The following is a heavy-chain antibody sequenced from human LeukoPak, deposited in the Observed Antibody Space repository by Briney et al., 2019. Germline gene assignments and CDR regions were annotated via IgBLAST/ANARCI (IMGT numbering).Heavy chain of an antibody. CDR3: VREAGYCAPVCVKTDWFDP. Sequence: GGSLRLSCAASGFPFSSHAMSWVRQPPGKGLEWVAAISNGKTYYADSVRGRFAISRDDSTNTVYLHMNSLRDKDTALYHCVREAGYCAPVCVKTDWFDPWGQGTLVTVSS. J-gene: IGHJ5*02. D-gene: IGHD2-15*01. CDR2: ISNGKT. V-gene: IGHV3-23*01. CDR1: GFPFSSHA.